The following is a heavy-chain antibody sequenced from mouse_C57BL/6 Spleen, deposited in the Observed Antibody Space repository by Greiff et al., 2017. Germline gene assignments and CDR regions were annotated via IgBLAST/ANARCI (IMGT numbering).Heavy chain of an antibody. CDR2: IDPSDSYT. J-gene: IGHJ3*01. CDR3: ARRTTVVATAPCAY. Sequence: QVQLQQSGAELVMPGASVKLSCKASGYTFTSYWMHWVKQRPGQGLEWIGEIDPSDSYTNYNQKFKGKSTLTVDKSSSTAYMQLSSLTSEDSAVXFCARRTTVVATAPCAYWGQGTLVTVSA. V-gene: IGHV1-69*01. CDR1: GYTFTSYW. D-gene: IGHD1-1*01.